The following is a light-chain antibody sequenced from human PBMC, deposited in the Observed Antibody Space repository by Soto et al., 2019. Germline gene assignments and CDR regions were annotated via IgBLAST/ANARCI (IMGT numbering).Light chain of an antibody. CDR2: DVT. CDR1: SSDVGGHNF. J-gene: IGLJ1*01. CDR3: SSYTSITTFYV. Sequence: SALTQPASVSGSPGQSITIPCTGTSSDVGGHNFVSWYQHHPGKAPQLLIYDVTNRPSGVSDRFSGSKSGNTASLTISGPQAEDEADYFCSSYTSITTFYVFGTGTKLTVL. V-gene: IGLV2-14*03.